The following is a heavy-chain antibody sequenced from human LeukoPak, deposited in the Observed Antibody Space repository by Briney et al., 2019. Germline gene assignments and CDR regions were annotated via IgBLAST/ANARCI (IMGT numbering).Heavy chain of an antibody. V-gene: IGHV3-30*18. D-gene: IGHD2-2*01. CDR2: TSYDASNK. CDR3: AKGSVPAPIGMDV. Sequence: PGGSLRLSCAASGFSFSTNGMHWVRQTPGKGLEWVATTSYDASNKYYADSVRGRFTISRDNYKNTLYLQMNSLRPEDTAVYYCAKGSVPAPIGMDVWGQGTTVTVSS. J-gene: IGHJ6*02. CDR1: GFSFSTNG.